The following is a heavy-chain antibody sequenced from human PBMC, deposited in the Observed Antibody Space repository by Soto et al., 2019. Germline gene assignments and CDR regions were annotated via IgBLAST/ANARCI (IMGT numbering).Heavy chain of an antibody. CDR2: IYPGDSDT. J-gene: IGHJ5*02. V-gene: IGHV5-51*01. Sequence: PGESLKISCHGSGYACSSYWIAWVRQMPGKGLEGMGIIYPGDSDTRYSPSFQGQVTISVDKSITTSYLQWSSLKASDTAMYYCARGYCTATICDPWFDPWGQGTLFTVYS. CDR1: GYACSSYW. D-gene: IGHD2-8*02. CDR3: ARGYCTATICDPWFDP.